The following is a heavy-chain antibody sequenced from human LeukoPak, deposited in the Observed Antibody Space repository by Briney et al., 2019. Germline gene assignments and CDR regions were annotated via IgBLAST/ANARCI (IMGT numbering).Heavy chain of an antibody. CDR3: AKGIGKDYGDYVGVDY. CDR2: IYSGGST. D-gene: IGHD4-17*01. Sequence: PGGSLRLSCAASGFTVSSNYMSWVRQAPGKGLEWVSVIYSGGSTYYADSVKGRFTISRDNSKNTLYLQMNSLRAEDTAVYYCAKGIGKDYGDYVGVDYWGQGTLVTVSS. J-gene: IGHJ4*02. V-gene: IGHV3-66*02. CDR1: GFTVSSNY.